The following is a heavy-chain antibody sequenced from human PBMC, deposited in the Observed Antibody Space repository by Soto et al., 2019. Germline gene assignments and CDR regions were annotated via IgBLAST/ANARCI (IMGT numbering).Heavy chain of an antibody. Sequence: SVKVSCKASGGPFSSYAISWVRQAPGQGLEWMGGIIPIFGTANYAQKFQGRVTITADESTSTAYMELSSLRSEDTAVYYCARSNWNYGRNYYYYYGMDVWGQGTTVTVYS. CDR2: IIPIFGTA. D-gene: IGHD1-7*01. V-gene: IGHV1-69*13. CDR1: GGPFSSYA. CDR3: ARSNWNYGRNYYYYYGMDV. J-gene: IGHJ6*02.